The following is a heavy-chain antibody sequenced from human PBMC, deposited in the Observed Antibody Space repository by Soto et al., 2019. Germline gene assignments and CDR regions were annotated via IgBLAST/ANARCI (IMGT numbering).Heavy chain of an antibody. CDR1: GFTFSSYA. V-gene: IGHV3-23*01. Sequence: SRRPSCAASGFTFSSYAMSWVRQAPGKGLEWVSAISGSGGSTYYADSVKGRFTISRDNSKNTLYLQMNSLRAEDTAVYYCAKAGSSWYFDHYYGMDVWGQGTTVTVSS. CDR3: AKAGSSWYFDHYYGMDV. D-gene: IGHD6-13*01. J-gene: IGHJ6*02. CDR2: ISGSGGST.